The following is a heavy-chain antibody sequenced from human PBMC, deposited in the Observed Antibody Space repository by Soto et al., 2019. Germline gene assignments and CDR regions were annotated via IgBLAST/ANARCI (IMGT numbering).Heavy chain of an antibody. J-gene: IGHJ3*02. CDR1: GGSISSGGYS. CDR3: AREDLAYCGGDCPTGAFDI. V-gene: IGHV4-30-2*01. D-gene: IGHD2-21*02. Sequence: PSETLSLTCAVSGGSISSGGYSWSWIRQPPGKGLEWIGYIYHSGSTYYNPSLKSRVTISVDRSKNQFSLKLSSVTAADTAVYYCAREDLAYCGGDCPTGAFDIWGQGTMVTVSS. CDR2: IYHSGST.